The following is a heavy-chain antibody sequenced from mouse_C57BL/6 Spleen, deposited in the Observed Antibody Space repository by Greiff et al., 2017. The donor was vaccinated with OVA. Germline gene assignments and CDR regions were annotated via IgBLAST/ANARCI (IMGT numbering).Heavy chain of an antibody. D-gene: IGHD1-1*01. CDR1: GYTFTSYW. CDR3: AISYGRSEGYFDY. CDR2: IDPSDSYT. Sequence: QVQLQQPGAELVRPGTSVKLSCKASGYTFTSYWMHWVKQRPGQGLEWIGVIDPSDSYTNYNQKFTGKATLTVDTSSSTAYMQLSSLTSEDSAVYSCAISYGRSEGYFDYWGQGTTLTVSS. V-gene: IGHV1-59*01. J-gene: IGHJ2*01.